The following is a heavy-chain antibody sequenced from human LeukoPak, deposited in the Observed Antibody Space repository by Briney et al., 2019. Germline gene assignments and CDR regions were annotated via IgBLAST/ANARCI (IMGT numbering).Heavy chain of an antibody. CDR3: TREATYYYGSGSQTQFDY. J-gene: IGHJ4*02. V-gene: IGHV3-49*04. Sequence: PGRSLRLSCTASGFTFGDYAMSWVRQAPGKGLEWVGFIRSKAYGGTTEYAASVKGRFTISRDDSKSIAYLQMNSLKTEDTAVYYCTREATYYYGSGSQTQFDYWGQGTLVTVSS. CDR2: IRSKAYGGTT. D-gene: IGHD3-10*01. CDR1: GFTFGDYA.